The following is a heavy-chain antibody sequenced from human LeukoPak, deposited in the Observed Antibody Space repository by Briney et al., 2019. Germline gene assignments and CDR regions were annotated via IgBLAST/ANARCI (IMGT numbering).Heavy chain of an antibody. CDR3: AVPPGPNWFDP. D-gene: IGHD3-10*02. J-gene: IGHJ5*02. Sequence: GGSLRLSCAASGFTFADYAMHWVRQAPGKGLEWASGISWNSGSISYADSVKGRFTISRDNAKNSLYLQMKSLRSEDTAVYYSAVPPGPNWFDPWGPGTLVTVSS. V-gene: IGHV3-9*01. CDR2: ISWNSGSI. CDR1: GFTFADYA.